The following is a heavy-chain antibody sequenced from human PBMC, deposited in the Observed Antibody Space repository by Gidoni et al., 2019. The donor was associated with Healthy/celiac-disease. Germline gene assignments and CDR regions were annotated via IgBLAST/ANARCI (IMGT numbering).Heavy chain of an antibody. CDR2: ISSSSSYI. D-gene: IGHD3-9*01. CDR1: GFTFSSYS. Sequence: EVQLVESGGGLVKPGGSLRLSCAASGFTFSSYSMNWVRQAPGKGLEWVSSISSSSSYIYYADSVKGRFTISRDNAKNSLYLQMNSLRAEDTAVYYCARKVRYGSHDFDYWGQGTLVTVSS. J-gene: IGHJ4*02. V-gene: IGHV3-21*01. CDR3: ARKVRYGSHDFDY.